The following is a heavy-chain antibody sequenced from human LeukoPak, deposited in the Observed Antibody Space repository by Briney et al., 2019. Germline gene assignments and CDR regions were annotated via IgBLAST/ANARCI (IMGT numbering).Heavy chain of an antibody. CDR1: GYTFTSYY. D-gene: IGHD5-24*01. J-gene: IGHJ1*01. CDR3: AKDSQVAGGYNYGYFQH. V-gene: IGHV1-46*01. CDR2: INPLGGNT. Sequence: ASVKVSCKASGYTFTSYYMHWVRQAPGQGLEWMGIINPLGGNTNYAQKFQGRVTMTRDMSASTAYMELRSLRSDDTAVYYCAKDSQVAGGYNYGYFQHWGQGTLVTVSS.